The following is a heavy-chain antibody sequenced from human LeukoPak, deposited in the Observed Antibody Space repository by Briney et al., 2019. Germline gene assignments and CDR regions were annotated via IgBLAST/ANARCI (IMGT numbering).Heavy chain of an antibody. CDR3: ARDDYGDYSSAFDI. CDR1: GFTFSSYS. Sequence: GGSLRLSCAASGFTFSSYSMNWVRQAPGKGLEWVSYISSSSSTIYYADSVKGRFTISRDNAKNSLYLQMNSLRDEDTAVYYCARDDYGDYSSAFDIWGQGTMVTVSS. J-gene: IGHJ3*02. CDR2: ISSSSSTI. V-gene: IGHV3-48*02. D-gene: IGHD4-17*01.